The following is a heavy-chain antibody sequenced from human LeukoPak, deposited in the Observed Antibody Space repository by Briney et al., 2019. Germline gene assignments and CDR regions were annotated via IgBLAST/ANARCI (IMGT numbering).Heavy chain of an antibody. CDR3: ATPGGASTQPYYYDSSAYPVNWYFDL. D-gene: IGHD3-22*01. CDR1: GGSFSGYY. V-gene: IGHV4-34*01. J-gene: IGHJ2*01. Sequence: PSETLSLTCAVYGGSFSGYYWSWIRQPPGKGLEWIGEINHSGSTNYNPSLKSRVTISVDTSKNQFSLKLSSVTAADTAVYYCATPGGASTQPYYYDSSAYPVNWYFDLWGRGTLVTVSS. CDR2: INHSGST.